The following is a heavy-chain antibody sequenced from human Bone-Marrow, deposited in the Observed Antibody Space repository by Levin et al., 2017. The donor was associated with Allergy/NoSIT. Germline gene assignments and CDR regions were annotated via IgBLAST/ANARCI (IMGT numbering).Heavy chain of an antibody. CDR2: IRGSDGST. Sequence: QAGGSLRLSCAASGFTFSSYAMSWVRQAPGKGLEWVSAIRGSDGSTYYADSEKGRFTISRDNSKNTLYLQMNSLRAEDTAVYYCAKCKPGFGITLFGVGLDLWGQGTLVTVSS. V-gene: IGHV3-23*01. CDR1: GFTFSSYA. D-gene: IGHD3-3*01. J-gene: IGHJ5*02. CDR3: AKCKPGFGITLFGVGLDL.